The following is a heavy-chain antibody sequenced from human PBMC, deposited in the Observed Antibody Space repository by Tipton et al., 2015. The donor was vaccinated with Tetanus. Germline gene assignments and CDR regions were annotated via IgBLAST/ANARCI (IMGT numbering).Heavy chain of an antibody. J-gene: IGHJ4*02. Sequence: TLSLTCTVSGGSISSYYWSWIRQPPGKGLAWMGDISHTGRPKYNPSLKSRLTMSVDTSRTQFSLKMESVTAADTAVYYCARLAWRPDRSMLTVPRYFDKWGQGTLVAVSS. V-gene: IGHV4-59*01. CDR2: ISHTGRP. CDR1: GGSISSYY. CDR3: ARLAWRPDRSMLTVPRYFDK. D-gene: IGHD2-8*01.